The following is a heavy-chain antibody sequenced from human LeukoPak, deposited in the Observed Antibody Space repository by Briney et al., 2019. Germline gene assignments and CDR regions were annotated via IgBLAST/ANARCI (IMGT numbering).Heavy chain of an antibody. CDR2: IWYDGSNK. CDR1: GFTFSSFG. D-gene: IGHD2-8*02. J-gene: IGHJ6*02. CDR3: ARGRWDTGGLHGLDV. Sequence: PGVSLRLSCAASGFTFSSFGMHWVRQAPGKALEWVAVIWYDGSNKYYADSVKGRFTISRDNSQNTLYLQGNNLRAEDTAVYCCARGRWDTGGLHGLDVWGQGTTVTVSS. V-gene: IGHV3-33*01.